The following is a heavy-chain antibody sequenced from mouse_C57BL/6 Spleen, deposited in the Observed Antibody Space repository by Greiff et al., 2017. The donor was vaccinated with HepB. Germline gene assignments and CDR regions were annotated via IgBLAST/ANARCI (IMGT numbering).Heavy chain of an antibody. Sequence: EVKLVESGGGLVKPGGSLKLSCAASGFTFSDYGMHWVRQVPEKGLEWVAYISSGSSTIYYADTVKGRFTISRDNAKNTLYLEMSSLRSEDTAMYYCARQEDYYDYSWFAYWGQGTLVTVSA. D-gene: IGHD2-4*01. CDR2: ISSGSSTI. CDR1: GFTFSDYG. V-gene: IGHV5-17*03. CDR3: ARQEDYYDYSWFAY. J-gene: IGHJ3*01.